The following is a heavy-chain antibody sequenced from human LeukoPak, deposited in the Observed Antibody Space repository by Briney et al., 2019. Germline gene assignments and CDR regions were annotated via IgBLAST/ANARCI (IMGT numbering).Heavy chain of an antibody. D-gene: IGHD3-22*01. CDR1: GFTFSSYA. J-gene: IGHJ4*02. CDR2: ISYDGSNK. Sequence: PGGSLRHSCAASGFTFSSYAMHWVRQAPGKGLEWVAVISYDGSNKYYADSVKGRFTISRDNSKNTLYLQMNSLRAEDTAVYYCARPLSYYDSSGYYPFDYWGQGTLVTVSS. CDR3: ARPLSYYDSSGYYPFDY. V-gene: IGHV3-30-3*01.